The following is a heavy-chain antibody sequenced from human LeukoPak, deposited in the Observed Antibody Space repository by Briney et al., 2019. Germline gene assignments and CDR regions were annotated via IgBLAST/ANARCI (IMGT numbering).Heavy chain of an antibody. Sequence: GGSLRLSCAASGFTFSSYWMSWVRHAPGQGLEWVANIKQDGSEKYYVDSVKGRFTISRDNAKNSLYLQMNSLRAEDTAVYYCAKTGTYYYCYYMDVWAKGPRSPSP. V-gene: IGHV3-7*01. CDR2: IKQDGSEK. CDR3: AKTGTYYYCYYMDV. D-gene: IGHD1-1*01. J-gene: IGHJ6*03. CDR1: GFTFSSYW.